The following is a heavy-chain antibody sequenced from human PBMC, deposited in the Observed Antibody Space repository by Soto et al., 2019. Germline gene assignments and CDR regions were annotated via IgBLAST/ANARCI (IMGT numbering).Heavy chain of an antibody. J-gene: IGHJ4*02. V-gene: IGHV3-23*01. CDR3: AKDDSDILTGYRFFDS. CDR1: GLTFTNYA. D-gene: IGHD3-9*01. CDR2: ISGSAIGT. Sequence: PGGSLRLSCAASGLTFTNYAMSWVRQAPGKGLEWVSAISGSAIGTYYSDSAKGRFTISRDNSKNTLYLQMNSLRADDTAIYYCAKDDSDILTGYRFFDSWGQGTPVTVSS.